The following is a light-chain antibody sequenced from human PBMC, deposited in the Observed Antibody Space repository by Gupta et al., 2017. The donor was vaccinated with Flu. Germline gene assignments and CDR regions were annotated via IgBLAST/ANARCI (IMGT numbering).Light chain of an antibody. Sequence: EIVLTQSPATLSLSPGERATLSCRASQSVSSYLAWYQQKPGQAPRLLIYDASNSASGTPDRFSGCGDSKDFTRTIISLEHEDFAVYYHQHRSIWLTFGRGTKVEIK. CDR1: QSVSSY. CDR3: QHRSIWLT. CDR2: DAS. V-gene: IGKV3-11*01. J-gene: IGKJ4*01.